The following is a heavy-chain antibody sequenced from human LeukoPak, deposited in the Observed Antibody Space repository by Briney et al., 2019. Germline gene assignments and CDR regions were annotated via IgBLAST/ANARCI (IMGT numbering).Heavy chain of an antibody. Sequence: SETLSLTCTVSGVSISSSGYYWAWIRQPPGKGLEWIGTLYYSGSTYFKPALKSRVTISVDTSKNQFSLKLTSVTAADTAVYYCAGTGSFDYWGQGTLVTVSS. J-gene: IGHJ4*02. D-gene: IGHD1-14*01. CDR3: AGTGSFDY. V-gene: IGHV4-39*01. CDR1: GVSISSSGYY. CDR2: LYYSGST.